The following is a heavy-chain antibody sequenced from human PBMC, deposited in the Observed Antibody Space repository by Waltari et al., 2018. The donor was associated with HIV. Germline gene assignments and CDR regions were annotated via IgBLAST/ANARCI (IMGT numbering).Heavy chain of an antibody. Sequence: QAPLVQPGAAVHKTGASVTVTLYTPASEHNTSATHWVRQAPGRGLEWMGLFDMQTGVTSYAQAFHGRVTMAGDASISTASLELSSLTSDDTATYICSRDPQRKDGYNFGSWGQGTLVTVSS. J-gene: IGHJ4*02. CDR2: FDMQTGVT. D-gene: IGHD5-12*01. V-gene: IGHV1-2*06. CDR3: SRDPQRKDGYNFGS. CDR1: ASEHNTSA.